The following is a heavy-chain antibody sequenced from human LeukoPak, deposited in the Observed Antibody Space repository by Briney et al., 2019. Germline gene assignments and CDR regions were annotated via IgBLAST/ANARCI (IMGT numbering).Heavy chain of an antibody. CDR2: IYYSGST. CDR3: ARGEITVTTTN. J-gene: IGHJ4*02. D-gene: IGHD4-17*01. Sequence: SETLSLTCTVSGGSISSGGYYWSWIRQHPGRGLEWIGYIYYSGSTYYNPSLKSRVTISVDTSKNQFSLKLSSVTAADTAVYYCARGEITVTTTNWGQGTLVTVSS. V-gene: IGHV4-31*03. CDR1: GGSISSGGYY.